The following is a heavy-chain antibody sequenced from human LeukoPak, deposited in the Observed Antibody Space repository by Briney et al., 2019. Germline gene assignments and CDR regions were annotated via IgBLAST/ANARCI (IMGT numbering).Heavy chain of an antibody. CDR1: GFTFSSYA. CDR2: ISGSGGST. J-gene: IGHJ4*02. V-gene: IGHV3-23*01. D-gene: IGHD2-15*01. Sequence: GGSLRLSCAASGFTFSSYAMSWVRQAPGKGLEWVSGISGSGGSTYYADSVKGRFTISRDNSKNTLYLQMNSLRAEDTAVYYCAKGVEDCSGGSCYPFDYWGQGTLVTVSS. CDR3: AKGVEDCSGGSCYPFDY.